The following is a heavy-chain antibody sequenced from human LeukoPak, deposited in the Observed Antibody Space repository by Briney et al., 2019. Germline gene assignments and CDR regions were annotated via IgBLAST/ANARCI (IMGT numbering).Heavy chain of an antibody. Sequence: SETLSLTCTVSGYSISSGYYWGWIRQPPGKGVEWIGSIYHSGSTYYNPSVKSRVTISVDRSKNQLYLKMSSVTAADTAVYYCARDRLNYYDSSGSENYFDYWGQGTLVTVSS. CDR2: IYHSGST. J-gene: IGHJ4*02. CDR1: GYSISSGYY. D-gene: IGHD3-22*01. V-gene: IGHV4-38-2*02. CDR3: ARDRLNYYDSSGSENYFDY.